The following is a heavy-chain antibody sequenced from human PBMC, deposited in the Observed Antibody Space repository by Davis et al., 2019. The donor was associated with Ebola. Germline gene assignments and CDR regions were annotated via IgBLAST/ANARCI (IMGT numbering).Heavy chain of an antibody. D-gene: IGHD6-19*01. Sequence: AASVKVSCKASGYTFTSYDINWVRQATGQGLEWMGWMNPNSGNTGYAQKFQGRVTMTRNTSMSTAYMELSSLRSEDTAGYYCARGDSSGWYDFDYWGQGTLVTVSS. V-gene: IGHV1-8*01. CDR2: MNPNSGNT. J-gene: IGHJ4*02. CDR1: GYTFTSYD. CDR3: ARGDSSGWYDFDY.